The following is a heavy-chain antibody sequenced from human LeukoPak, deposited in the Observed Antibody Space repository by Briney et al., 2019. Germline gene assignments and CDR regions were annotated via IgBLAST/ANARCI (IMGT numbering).Heavy chain of an antibody. J-gene: IGHJ6*02. CDR3: ARNSYGNTNYYYYYGMDV. CDR1: GYTFTGYY. V-gene: IGHV1-2*04. Sequence: ASVKVSCKASGYTFTGYYMHWVRQAPGQGLEWMGWINPNSGGTNYAQKFQGWVTMTRDTSISTAYMELSRLRSDDTAVYYCARNSYGNTNYYYYYGMDVWGQGTTVTVSS. CDR2: INPNSGGT. D-gene: IGHD5-18*01.